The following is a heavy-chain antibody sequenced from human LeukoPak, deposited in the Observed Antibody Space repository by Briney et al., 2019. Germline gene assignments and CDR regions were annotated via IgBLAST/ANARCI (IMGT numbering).Heavy chain of an antibody. CDR3: ARVGVATAMVRSYYYYYYMDV. V-gene: IGHV3-53*01. Sequence: GGSLRLSCAASGFTVSSNYMSWVRQAPGKGLEWVSVIYSGGSTYYADSVKGRFTISRDNSKNTLYLQMNSLRAEDTAVYYCARVGVATAMVRSYYYYYYMDVWGKGTTVTVSS. D-gene: IGHD5-18*01. J-gene: IGHJ6*03. CDR1: GFTVSSNY. CDR2: IYSGGST.